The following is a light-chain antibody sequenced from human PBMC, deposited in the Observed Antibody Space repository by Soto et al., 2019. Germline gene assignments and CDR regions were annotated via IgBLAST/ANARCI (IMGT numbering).Light chain of an antibody. J-gene: IGKJ2*02. CDR1: QSISSW. CDR2: DAS. V-gene: IGKV1-5*01. Sequence: DIQMTQSPSTVSASVGDRVTITCRASQSISSWLAWYQQKQGKAPKILIYDASSLESGVPSRFSGSGSGTEFTLTIRSLQPDDFATYYSQQYISYSCTFGQGPKVDIK. CDR3: QQYISYSCT.